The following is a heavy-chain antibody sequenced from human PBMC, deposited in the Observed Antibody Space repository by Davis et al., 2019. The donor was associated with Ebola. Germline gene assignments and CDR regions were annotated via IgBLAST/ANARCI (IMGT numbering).Heavy chain of an antibody. D-gene: IGHD3-22*01. CDR3: ARDYYDTSGYLWYFDR. CDR2: IHYSGST. V-gene: IGHV4-59*12. CDR1: GDSISAYY. Sequence: SETLSLTCTVSGDSISAYYCNWIRQPPGKGLEWIGYIHYSGSTNYNPSLKSRVTISIDKFNNQFSLKLSSVTAADTAVYYCARDYYDTSGYLWYFDRWGRGTLVTVSS. J-gene: IGHJ2*01.